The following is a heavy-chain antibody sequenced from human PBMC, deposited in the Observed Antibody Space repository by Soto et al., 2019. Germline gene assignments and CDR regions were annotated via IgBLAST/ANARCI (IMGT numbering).Heavy chain of an antibody. CDR1: GFTFSTYG. D-gene: IGHD5-18*01. CDR3: GREGALGDTAGVDS. Sequence: QVQLVESGGGVVQPGKSLRLSCAASGFTFSTYGMHCVRQAPGKGLEWVAVIWYDGSNKYHGDSLKGRFTISRDNCKNTLNLQMNNLSAEDTAVSYCGREGALGDTAGVDSWGQGTLVTVSS. J-gene: IGHJ4*02. V-gene: IGHV3-33*01. CDR2: IWYDGSNK.